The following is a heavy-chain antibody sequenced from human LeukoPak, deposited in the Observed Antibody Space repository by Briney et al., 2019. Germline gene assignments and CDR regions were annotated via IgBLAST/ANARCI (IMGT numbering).Heavy chain of an antibody. D-gene: IGHD2-2*01. J-gene: IGHJ4*02. CDR3: AKGRCSRTICSFEN. Sequence: GASLRLSCAASGFTFVIHDMSWVRQVPGKGLEWVSEISPDGSTTHYLDSVKGRFIISRDNSENTLYLQMNSLRAEDTALYYCAKGRCSRTICSFENWGQGTLVTVSS. V-gene: IGHV3-23*01. CDR1: GFTFVIHD. CDR2: ISPDGSTT.